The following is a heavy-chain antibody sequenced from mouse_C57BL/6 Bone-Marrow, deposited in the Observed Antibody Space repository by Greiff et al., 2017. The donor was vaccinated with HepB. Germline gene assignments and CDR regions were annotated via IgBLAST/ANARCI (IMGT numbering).Heavy chain of an antibody. Sequence: EVQLQQSGPGLVKPSQTVFLTCTVTGISITTGNYRWSWVRQFPGNKLEWIGYIYYSGTITYNPSLTSRTTITRDTPKNQFFLEMNSLTAEDTATYYCARERGNYFDYWGQGTTLTVSS. CDR3: ARERGNYFDY. CDR1: GISITTGNYR. V-gene: IGHV3-5*01. CDR2: IYYSGTI. J-gene: IGHJ2*01.